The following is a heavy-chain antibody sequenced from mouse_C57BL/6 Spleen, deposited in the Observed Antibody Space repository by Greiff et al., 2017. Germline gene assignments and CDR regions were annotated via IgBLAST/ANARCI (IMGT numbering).Heavy chain of an antibody. CDR1: GYTFTSSW. J-gene: IGHJ1*03. D-gene: IGHD1-1*01. Sequence: QVQLQQPGAELVRPGSSVKLSCKASGYTFTSSWMHWVKQRPIQGLEWIGNIDPSDSETPYNQKFKDKATLTVDKSSSTAYMQLSSLTSEDSAVYYWARDYGSSYLWYCDVWGTGTTVTVSS. V-gene: IGHV1-52*01. CDR3: ARDYGSSYLWYCDV. CDR2: IDPSDSET.